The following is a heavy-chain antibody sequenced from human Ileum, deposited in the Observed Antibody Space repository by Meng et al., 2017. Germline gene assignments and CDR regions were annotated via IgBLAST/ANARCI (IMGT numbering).Heavy chain of an antibody. D-gene: IGHD3-16*02. CDR1: GFTFSSYW. CDR3: ARGAYDYVWGSYRYPSFDY. V-gene: IGHV3-7*01. J-gene: IGHJ4*02. Sequence: GESLKISCAASGFTFSSYWMSWVRQAPGKGLEWVANIKQDGSEKYYVDSVKGRFTISRDNAKNSLYLQMNSLRAEDTAVYYCARGAYDYVWGSYRYPSFDYWGQGTRVTVSS. CDR2: IKQDGSEK.